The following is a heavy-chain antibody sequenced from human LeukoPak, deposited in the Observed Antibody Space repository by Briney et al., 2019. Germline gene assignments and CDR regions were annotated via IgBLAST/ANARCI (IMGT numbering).Heavy chain of an antibody. CDR3: ARGGYYNWFDP. J-gene: IGHJ5*02. D-gene: IGHD1-26*01. CDR1: GGSISGYY. V-gene: IGHV4-59*01. CDR2: IYYSGST. Sequence: SETLSLTCTVSGGSISGYYWSWIRQPPGKGLEWIGYIYYSGSTNYNPSLKSRVTISVDTSKNQFSLKLSSVTAADTAVYYCARGGYYNWFDPWGQGTLVTVSS.